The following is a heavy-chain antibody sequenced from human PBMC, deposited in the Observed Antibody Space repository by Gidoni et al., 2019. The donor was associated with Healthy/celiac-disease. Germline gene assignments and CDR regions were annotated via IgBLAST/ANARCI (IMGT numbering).Heavy chain of an antibody. Sequence: QLQLQESGPGLVTPSETLCLTCTVSGGSISSSSYYWGWIRQPPGKGLEWIGSIYYSWSTYYNPSLKSRVTISVDTSKNQFSLKLSSVTAADTAVYYCARSKDYYDSSGLFDYWGQGTLVTVSS. V-gene: IGHV4-39*01. J-gene: IGHJ4*02. CDR2: IYYSWST. D-gene: IGHD3-22*01. CDR1: GGSISSSSYY. CDR3: ARSKDYYDSSGLFDY.